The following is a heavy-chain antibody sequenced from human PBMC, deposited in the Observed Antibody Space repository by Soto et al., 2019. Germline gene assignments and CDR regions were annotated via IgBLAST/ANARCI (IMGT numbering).Heavy chain of an antibody. CDR3: ARSPPPLGGAETYYFDY. Sequence: QVQLVQSGAEVKKPGSSVKVSCKASGGTFSSYAISWVRQAPGQGLEWMGGIIPIFGTANYAQKFQGRVTITADESTSTAYMELSSRRSEDTAVYYCARSPPPLGGAETYYFDYWGQGTLVTVSS. CDR2: IIPIFGTA. J-gene: IGHJ4*02. D-gene: IGHD2-21*01. CDR1: GGTFSSYA. V-gene: IGHV1-69*01.